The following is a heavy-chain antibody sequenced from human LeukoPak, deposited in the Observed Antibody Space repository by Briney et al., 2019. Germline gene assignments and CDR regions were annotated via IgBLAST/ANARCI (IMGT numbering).Heavy chain of an antibody. V-gene: IGHV1-18*01. CDR1: GYTFTSYG. CDR2: ISAYNGNT. Sequence: ASVKVSFKASGYTFTSYGFSWVRQAPGQGLEWMGWISAYNGNTNYAQNLQGRVTMTTDTSTSTAYMELRSLRSDDTAVYYCARIAVAGTTAVDFDYWGQGTLVTVSS. J-gene: IGHJ4*02. CDR3: ARIAVAGTTAVDFDY. D-gene: IGHD6-19*01.